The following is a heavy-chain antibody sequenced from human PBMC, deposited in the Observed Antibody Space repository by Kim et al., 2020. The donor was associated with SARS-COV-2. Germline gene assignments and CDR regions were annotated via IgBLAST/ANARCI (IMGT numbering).Heavy chain of an antibody. Sequence: GGSLRLSCAASGFTFSGSAMHWVRQASGKGLEWVGRIRSKANSYATAYAASVKGRFTISRDDSKNTAYLQMNSLKTEDTAVYYCTRLPHDSSALKGGYYYYYGMDVWGQGTTVTVSS. V-gene: IGHV3-73*01. CDR3: TRLPHDSSALKGGYYYYYGMDV. D-gene: IGHD3-22*01. CDR1: GFTFSGSA. J-gene: IGHJ6*02. CDR2: IRSKANSYAT.